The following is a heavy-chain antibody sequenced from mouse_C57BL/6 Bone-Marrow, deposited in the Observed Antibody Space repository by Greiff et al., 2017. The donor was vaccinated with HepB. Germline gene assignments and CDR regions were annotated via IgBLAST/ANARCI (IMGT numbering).Heavy chain of an antibody. CDR2: ISSGSSTI. Sequence: DVMLVESGGGLVKPGGSLKLSCAASGFTFSDYGIHWVRQAPEKGLEWVAYISSGSSTIYYADTVKGRFTISRDNAKNTLFLQMTSLRSEDTAMYYCARQELGRYYFDYWGQGTTLTVSS. V-gene: IGHV5-17*01. CDR1: GFTFSDYG. J-gene: IGHJ2*01. D-gene: IGHD4-1*01. CDR3: ARQELGRYYFDY.